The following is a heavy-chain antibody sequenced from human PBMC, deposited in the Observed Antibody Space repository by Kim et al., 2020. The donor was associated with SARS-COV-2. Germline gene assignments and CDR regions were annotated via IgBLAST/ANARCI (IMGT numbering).Heavy chain of an antibody. J-gene: IGHJ4*02. D-gene: IGHD3-3*01. CDR3: VKDNGDDFWSGYSENFDY. V-gene: IGHV3-64D*06. Sequence: KGRFTISRDNSKNTLYLQMSSLRAEDTAVYYCVKDNGDDFWSGYSENFDYWGQGTLVTVSS.